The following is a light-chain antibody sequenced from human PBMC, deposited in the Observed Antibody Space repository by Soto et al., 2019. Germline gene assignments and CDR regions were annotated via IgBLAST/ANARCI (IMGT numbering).Light chain of an antibody. CDR3: SSYSTATQGVL. Sequence: QSALTQPASVSGSPGQSITISCTGTSSDVGGYIYVSWFQHHPGKAPKLMISELSNRPSGVSNRFSGSRSDNTASLTISGLQAEDEAIYYCSSYSTATQGVLFGGGTKLTVL. J-gene: IGLJ2*01. CDR2: ELS. CDR1: SSDVGGYIY. V-gene: IGLV2-14*01.